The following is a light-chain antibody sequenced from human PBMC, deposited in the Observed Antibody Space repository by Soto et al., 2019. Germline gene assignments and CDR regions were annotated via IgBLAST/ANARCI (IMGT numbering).Light chain of an antibody. CDR2: GAS. J-gene: IGKJ5*01. CDR3: QQYTDWPIT. CDR1: QSVSSSY. V-gene: IGKV3-15*01. Sequence: EIAMTQSPATLSVSPVERATLSCMASQSVSSSYLAWYQQKPGQAPRLLIYGASTRATGIPASFSGSGSGTEFTLTISSLRSEDFAVYYCQQYTDWPITYGQGTRLEIK.